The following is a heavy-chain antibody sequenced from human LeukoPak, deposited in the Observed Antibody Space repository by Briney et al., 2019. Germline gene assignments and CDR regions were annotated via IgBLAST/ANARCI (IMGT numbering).Heavy chain of an antibody. CDR2: IHYSGST. CDR1: GGSIGSYY. Sequence: SETLSLTCTVSGGSIGSYYWNWIRQPPGKGLEWIGYIHYSGSTNYNPSLKSRVTISVDTSKNQFSLKLSSVTAADTAVYYCARSRNTAMVTLDYWGQGTLVTVSS. D-gene: IGHD5-18*01. CDR3: ARSRNTAMVTLDY. V-gene: IGHV4-59*08. J-gene: IGHJ4*02.